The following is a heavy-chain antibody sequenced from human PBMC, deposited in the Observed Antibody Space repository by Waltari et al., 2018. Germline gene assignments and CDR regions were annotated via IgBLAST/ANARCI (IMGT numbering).Heavy chain of an antibody. CDR1: GFTFSSYW. CDR2: INSDGSST. J-gene: IGHJ4*02. CDR3: ARGYDFRSGYLPLDY. D-gene: IGHD3-3*01. V-gene: IGHV3-74*01. Sequence: EVQLVESGGGLVQPGGSLRLSCAASGFTFSSYWMHWVRQAPGKGLVGVSRINSDGSSTSYADSVKGRFTISRDNAKNTLYLQMNSLRAEDTAVYYCARGYDFRSGYLPLDYWGQGTLVTVSS.